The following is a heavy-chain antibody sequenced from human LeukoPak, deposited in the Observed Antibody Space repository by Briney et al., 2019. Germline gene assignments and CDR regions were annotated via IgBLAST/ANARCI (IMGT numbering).Heavy chain of an antibody. V-gene: IGHV3-11*01. D-gene: IGHD6-19*01. J-gene: IGHJ4*02. CDR3: ARQVWSGWSREFDY. Sequence: GSLRLSCAASGFTFSDYYMSWIRQAPGKGLEWVSYISSSGSTIYYADSVKGRFTISRDNAKNSLYLQMNSLRAEDAAVYYCARQVWSGWSREFDYWGQGTLVTVSS. CDR2: ISSSGSTI. CDR1: GFTFSDYY.